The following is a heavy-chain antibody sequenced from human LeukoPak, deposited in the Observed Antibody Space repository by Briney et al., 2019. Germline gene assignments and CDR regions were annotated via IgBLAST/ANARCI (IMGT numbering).Heavy chain of an antibody. D-gene: IGHD4-17*01. CDR1: GGSISSYY. CDR2: IYYTGST. V-gene: IGHV4-59*01. CDR3: ARDQRSGDDWSDP. J-gene: IGHJ5*02. Sequence: PSETLSLTCTVSGGSISSYYWSWLRQPPGKGLEWIGYIYYTGSTNYNPSLKSRVTISVDTSKNQFSLKLSSVTAADTAVYYCARDQRSGDDWSDPWGEGTLVTVSS.